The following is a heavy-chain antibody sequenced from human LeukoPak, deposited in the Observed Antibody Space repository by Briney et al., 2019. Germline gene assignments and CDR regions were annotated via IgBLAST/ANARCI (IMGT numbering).Heavy chain of an antibody. J-gene: IGHJ4*02. CDR3: ARLGYCSSTSCYDDY. CDR1: GGSFSGYY. D-gene: IGHD2-2*01. Sequence: PSETLSLTCAVYGGSFSGYYWSWIRQPPGKGLEWIGEINHSGSTNYNPSLKSRVTISVDTSKNQFSLKLSSVTAADTAVYYCARLGYCSSTSCYDDYWGQGTLDTVSS. CDR2: INHSGST. V-gene: IGHV4-34*01.